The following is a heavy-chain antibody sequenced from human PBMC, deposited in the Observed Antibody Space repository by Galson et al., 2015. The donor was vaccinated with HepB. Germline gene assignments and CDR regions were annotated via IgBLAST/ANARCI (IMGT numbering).Heavy chain of an antibody. D-gene: IGHD3-22*01. Sequence: SLRLSCAASGFTFSSYAMHWVRQAPGKGLEWVAVISYDGSNKYYADSVKGRFTISRDNSKNTLYLQMNSLRAEDTAVYYCARPYYYDSSGYYGNYYGMDVWGQGTTVTVSS. V-gene: IGHV3-30*04. CDR2: ISYDGSNK. CDR3: ARPYYYDSSGYYGNYYGMDV. J-gene: IGHJ6*02. CDR1: GFTFSSYA.